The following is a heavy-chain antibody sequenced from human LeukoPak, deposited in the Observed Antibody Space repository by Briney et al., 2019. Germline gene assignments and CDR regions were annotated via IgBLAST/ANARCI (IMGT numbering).Heavy chain of an antibody. CDR3: ASTSWELPDY. D-gene: IGHD1-26*01. Sequence: QAGGSLRLSCAASGFTFSSYSMNWVRQAPGKGLEWVSYISSSSSTIYYADSVKGRFTISRDNAKNSLYLQKNSLRAEDTAVYYCASTSWELPDYWGQGTLVTVSS. V-gene: IGHV3-48*04. CDR1: GFTFSSYS. CDR2: ISSSSSTI. J-gene: IGHJ4*02.